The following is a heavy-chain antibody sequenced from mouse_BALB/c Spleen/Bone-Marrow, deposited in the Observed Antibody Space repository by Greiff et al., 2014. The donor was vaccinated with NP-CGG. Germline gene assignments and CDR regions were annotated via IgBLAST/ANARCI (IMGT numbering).Heavy chain of an antibody. CDR2: IDPANGNT. CDR1: GFNIKDTY. J-gene: IGHJ3*01. V-gene: IGHV14-3*02. Sequence: VQLKESGAELVKPGASVKLSCTASGFNIKDTYMHWVKQRPEQGLEWIGRIDPANGNTKYGPNFQGKATITADTSSNTAYLQLSSLTSEDTAVYYCAAYYYGSSQFAYWGQGTLVTVSA. CDR3: AAYYYGSSQFAY. D-gene: IGHD1-1*01.